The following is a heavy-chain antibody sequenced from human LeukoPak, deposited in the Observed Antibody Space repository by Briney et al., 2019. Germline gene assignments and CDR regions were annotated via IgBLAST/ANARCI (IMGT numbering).Heavy chain of an antibody. V-gene: IGHV1-69*04. Sequence: ASVKVSCKASGGTFSSYAISWVRQAPGQGLEWMGRIIPILGMANYAQKFQGRVTITADKSTSTAYMELSSLRSEDTAVYYCARLGTNLDYWGQGTLVTVSS. CDR3: ARLGTNLDY. D-gene: IGHD5-12*01. CDR1: GGTFSSYA. J-gene: IGHJ4*02. CDR2: IIPILGMA.